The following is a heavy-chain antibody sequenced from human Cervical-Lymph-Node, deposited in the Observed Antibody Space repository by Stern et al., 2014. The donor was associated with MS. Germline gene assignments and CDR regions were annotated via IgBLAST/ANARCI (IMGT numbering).Heavy chain of an antibody. CDR1: GFSFSRYA. V-gene: IGHV3-33*01. CDR2: IWYDGSNP. Sequence: DQLVESGGGVVQPGRSLRLSCAASGFSFSRYAMHWVRQAPGKGLEWVAIIWYDGSNPYYADSVTCRFTISRDNCKNTLYLQMNSLRAEDTAVYYWASAYSSSHYYFDYWGQGTLVTVSS. J-gene: IGHJ4*02. CDR3: ASAYSSSHYYFDY. D-gene: IGHD6-13*01.